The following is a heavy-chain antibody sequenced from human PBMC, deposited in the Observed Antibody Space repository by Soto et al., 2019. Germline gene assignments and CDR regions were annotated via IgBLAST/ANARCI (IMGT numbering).Heavy chain of an antibody. CDR3: TTLSITIFGVVLMDV. Sequence: GGFLRLSCAASGFTFSSYWMNWVRQAPGKGLEWVGRIKSKTDGGTTDYAAPVKGRFTISRDDSKNTLYLQMNSLKTEDTAVYYCTTLSITIFGVVLMDVWGQGTTVTVSS. D-gene: IGHD3-3*01. CDR2: IKSKTDGGTT. V-gene: IGHV3-15*07. CDR1: GFTFSSYW. J-gene: IGHJ6*02.